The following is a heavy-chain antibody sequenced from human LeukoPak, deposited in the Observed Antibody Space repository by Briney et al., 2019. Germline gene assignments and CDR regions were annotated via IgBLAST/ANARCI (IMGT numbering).Heavy chain of an antibody. J-gene: IGHJ4*02. CDR2: IYTSGST. D-gene: IGHD5-24*01. V-gene: IGHV4-4*09. CDR1: GGSISSYY. Sequence: SETLSLTCTVSGGSISSYYWSWIRQPPGKGLEWIGYIYTSGSTNYNPSLKSRVTISVDTSKNQFSLKLSSVTAADTAVYYCVRHQEDGYSPLDYWGQGTLVTVSS. CDR3: VRHQEDGYSPLDY.